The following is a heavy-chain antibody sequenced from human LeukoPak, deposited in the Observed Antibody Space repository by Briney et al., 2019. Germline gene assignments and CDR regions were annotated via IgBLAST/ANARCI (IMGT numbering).Heavy chain of an antibody. CDR2: IYYTGIT. CDR3: ATLLFESKDY. J-gene: IGHJ4*02. V-gene: IGHV4-39*01. CDR1: GDSIGGSSHY. D-gene: IGHD2-21*01. Sequence: PSETLSLTCTVSGDSIGGSSHYWGWVRQPPGKGLEWIGSIYYTGITYYNPSLESRVTMSVDTSNNQISLKLSFVTAADTAVYYCATLLFESKDYWGQGTLVTVSS.